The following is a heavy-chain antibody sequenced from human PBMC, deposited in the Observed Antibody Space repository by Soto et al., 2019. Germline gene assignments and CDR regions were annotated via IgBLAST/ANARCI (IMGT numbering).Heavy chain of an antibody. CDR1: GGTISRYY. D-gene: IGHD2-21*02. CDR2: MYNTGST. CDR3: ARDLSGYCGTDCYPLDV. J-gene: IGHJ6*02. V-gene: IGHV4-59*01. Sequence: QVQLQESGPGLVKPSETLSLTCTVSGGTISRYYWSWIRQPPGKGLEWIGYMYNTGSTVYNPSFKSRGTISVHTSKNQCSLKLNSVTAADTAVYYCARDLSGYCGTDCYPLDVWGQGTTVTVSS.